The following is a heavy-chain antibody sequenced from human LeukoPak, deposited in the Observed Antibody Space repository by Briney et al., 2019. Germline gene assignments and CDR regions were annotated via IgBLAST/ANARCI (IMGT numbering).Heavy chain of an antibody. CDR1: GLTFSSYA. J-gene: IGHJ4*02. CDR3: AKSSSIAARPGYFDY. CDR2: ISGSGGST. D-gene: IGHD6-6*01. Sequence: GGSLRLSCAASGLTFSSYAMSWVRQAPGKGLEWVSAISGSGGSTYYADSVKGRFTISRDNSKNTLYLQMNSLRAEDTAVYYCAKSSSIAARPGYFDYWGQGTLVTVSS. V-gene: IGHV3-23*01.